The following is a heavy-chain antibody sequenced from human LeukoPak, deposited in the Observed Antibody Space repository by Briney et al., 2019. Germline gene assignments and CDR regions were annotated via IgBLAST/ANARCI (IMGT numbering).Heavy chain of an antibody. CDR3: ARKSHDYGDMAD. J-gene: IGHJ4*02. CDR1: GYTFTSYD. D-gene: IGHD4-17*01. CDR2: MNPNSGNT. Sequence: AASVKVSFKASGYTFTSYDINWVRQATGQGLEWMGWMNPNSGNTGYAQKFQGRVTMTRNTSISTAYMELSSLRSEDTAVYYCARKSHDYGDMADWGQGTLVTVSS. V-gene: IGHV1-8*01.